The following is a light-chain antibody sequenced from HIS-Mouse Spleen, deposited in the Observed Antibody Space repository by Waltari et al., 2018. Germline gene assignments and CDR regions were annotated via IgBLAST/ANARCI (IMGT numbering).Light chain of an antibody. CDR3: QQYGSSPPWT. CDR1: QSVISSY. J-gene: IGKJ1*01. CDR2: GAS. Sequence: EIVLTQSPGTRSLSPGERATLPCRASQSVISSYLAWYQQKPAQAPRLLIYGASSRATGIPDRFSGRGSATDFTLTISRLEPEDFEVYYCQQYGSSPPWTFGQGTKVEIK. V-gene: IGKV3-20*01.